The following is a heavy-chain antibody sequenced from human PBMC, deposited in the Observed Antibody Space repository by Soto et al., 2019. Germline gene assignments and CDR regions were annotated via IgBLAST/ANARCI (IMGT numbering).Heavy chain of an antibody. CDR1: GFTFDDYA. Sequence: VQLVESGGGLVQPGRSLRLSCAASGFTFDDYAMHWVRQAPGKGLEWVSGISWNSGSIGYADSVKGRFTISRDNAKNSLYLQMNSLRAEDTALYYCATKEGYGCLNDAFDIWGQGTMVTVSS. D-gene: IGHD2-15*01. CDR3: ATKEGYGCLNDAFDI. CDR2: ISWNSGSI. J-gene: IGHJ3*02. V-gene: IGHV3-9*01.